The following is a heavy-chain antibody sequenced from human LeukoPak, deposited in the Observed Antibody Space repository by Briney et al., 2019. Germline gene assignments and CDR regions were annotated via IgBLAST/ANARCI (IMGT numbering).Heavy chain of an antibody. J-gene: IGHJ4*02. D-gene: IGHD3-9*01. CDR3: AREDILTGYAIDY. V-gene: IGHV4-31*03. Sequence: SQTLSLTCTVSGGSISSGGYYWSWIRQHPGKGLEWIGYIYYSGSTYYNPSLKSRVTISVDTSKNQFSLKLGSVTAADTAVYYCAREDILTGYAIDYWGQGTLVTVSS. CDR2: IYYSGST. CDR1: GGSISSGGYY.